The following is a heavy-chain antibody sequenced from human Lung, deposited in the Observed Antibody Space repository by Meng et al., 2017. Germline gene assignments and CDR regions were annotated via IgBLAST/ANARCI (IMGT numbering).Heavy chain of an antibody. CDR3: ARGPTTMAHDFDY. V-gene: IGHV4-34*01. CDR1: GGSFSDYY. CDR2: INHSGST. D-gene: IGHD4-11*01. J-gene: IGHJ4*02. Sequence: QGSLKQWGAGLLKPSETLSLTCGVSGGSFSDYYWSWIRQPPGKGLEWIGEINHSGSTNYNPSLESRATISVDTSQNNLSLKLSSVTAADSAVYYCARGPTTMAHDFDYWGQGTLVTVSS.